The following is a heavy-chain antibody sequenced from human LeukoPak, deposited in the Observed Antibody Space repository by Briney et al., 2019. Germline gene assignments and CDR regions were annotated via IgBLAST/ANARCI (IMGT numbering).Heavy chain of an antibody. Sequence: GASVKVSCKASGYTFTGYYMHWVRQAPGQGLEWMGWINPNSGGTNYAQKFQGRVTMTRDTSISTAYMELSRLRSDDTAVYYCARGRGPDYDFWSGYLGYWGQGTLVTVSS. CDR2: INPNSGGT. CDR3: ARGRGPDYDFWSGYLGY. V-gene: IGHV1-2*02. J-gene: IGHJ4*02. D-gene: IGHD3-3*01. CDR1: GYTFTGYY.